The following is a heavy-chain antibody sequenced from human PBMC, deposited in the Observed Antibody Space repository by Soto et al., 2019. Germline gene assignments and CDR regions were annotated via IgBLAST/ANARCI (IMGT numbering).Heavy chain of an antibody. CDR1: GYNFTSYY. V-gene: IGHV1-46*01. D-gene: IGHD3-10*02. J-gene: IGHJ4*02. CDR3: ARDEGAYSVTDCAPRPEKTGFEF. CDR2: IDPGGGST. Sequence: QVQLVQSGAEVKKPGASVKVSCKASGYNFTSYYLHWVRQAPGQGLECMGIIDPGGGSTNYAQKFQGGITMTRDTDTSTGYVELSSLRSEDRAVHYGARDEGAYSVTDCAPRPEKTGFEFWGQGTLVTVSS.